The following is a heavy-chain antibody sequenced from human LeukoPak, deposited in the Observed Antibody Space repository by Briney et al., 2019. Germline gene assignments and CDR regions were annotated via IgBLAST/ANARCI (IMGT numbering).Heavy chain of an antibody. CDR2: IYYSGST. J-gene: IGHJ3*02. D-gene: IGHD3-22*01. V-gene: IGHV4-59*01. Sequence: SETLSLTRTVSGGSISSYYWSWIRQPPGKGLEWIGYIYYSGSTNYNPSLKNRVTISVDTSKNQFSLKLSSVTAADTAVYYCARFPHRYYYDSSGYFDDAFDIWGQGTMVTVSS. CDR3: ARFPHRYYYDSSGYFDDAFDI. CDR1: GGSISSYY.